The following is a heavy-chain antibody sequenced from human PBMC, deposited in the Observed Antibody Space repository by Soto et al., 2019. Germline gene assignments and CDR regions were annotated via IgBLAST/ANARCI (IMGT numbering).Heavy chain of an antibody. V-gene: IGHV3-30-3*01. D-gene: IGHD1-26*01. Sequence: GGSLRLSCAASGFTFSSYAMHWVRQAPGKGLEWVAVISYDGSNKYYADSVKGRFTISRDNSKNTLYLQMNSLRAEDTAVYYCARAVAVGGSYEYYYYYGMDVWGQGTTVTVSS. CDR3: ARAVAVGGSYEYYYYYGMDV. CDR1: GFTFSSYA. CDR2: ISYDGSNK. J-gene: IGHJ6*02.